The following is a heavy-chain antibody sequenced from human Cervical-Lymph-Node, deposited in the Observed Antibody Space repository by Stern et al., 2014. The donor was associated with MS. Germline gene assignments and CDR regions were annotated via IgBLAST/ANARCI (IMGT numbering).Heavy chain of an antibody. V-gene: IGHV4-61*02. J-gene: IGHJ4*02. CDR2: TYTSGST. CDR1: GGSISSGSHY. D-gene: IGHD6-19*01. CDR3: ARGYSSGWDYFDY. Sequence: QVQLQESGPGLVKPSQTLSLTCTVSGGSISSGSHYWSWIRQPAGKGLEWIGRTYTSGSTNYNPSLKSRVTISVDTSKNQFSLKVSSGTAADTAVYYCARGYSSGWDYFDYWGQGTLVTVSS.